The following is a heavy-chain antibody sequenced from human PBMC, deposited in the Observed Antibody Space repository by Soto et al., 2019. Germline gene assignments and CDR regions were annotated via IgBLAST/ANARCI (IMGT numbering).Heavy chain of an antibody. CDR3: VKEGRNSKFLDA. V-gene: IGHV3-23*01. CDR1: GFTFSTFG. CDR2: IGSSGDST. J-gene: IGHJ5*02. D-gene: IGHD6-13*01. Sequence: EVQLMESGGDLVQPGGSLRLSCAASGFTFSTFGMSWVRQAPGRGLEWVSSIGSSGDSTEYVDSVKGRFTISRASSKDTLYRFMHNLRAEDTAVYYGVKEGRNSKFLDAWGQGTLVTVSS.